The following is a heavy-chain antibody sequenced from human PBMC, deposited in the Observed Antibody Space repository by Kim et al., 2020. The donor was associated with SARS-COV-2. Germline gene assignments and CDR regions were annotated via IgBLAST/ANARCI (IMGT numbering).Heavy chain of an antibody. V-gene: IGHV5-10-1*01. Sequence: YSPSFQGHVTISADKSISTAYLQWSSLKASDTAMYYCARQKSGSYSSFDYWGQGTLVTVSS. CDR3: ARQKSGSYSSFDY. D-gene: IGHD1-26*01. J-gene: IGHJ4*02.